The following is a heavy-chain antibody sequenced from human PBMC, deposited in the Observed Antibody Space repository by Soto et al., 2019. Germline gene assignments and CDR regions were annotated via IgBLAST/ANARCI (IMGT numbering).Heavy chain of an antibody. J-gene: IGHJ4*02. CDR3: ARARRGLWFGGLLYYFDY. V-gene: IGHV3-74*01. CDR1: GFTFSSYW. D-gene: IGHD3-10*01. CDR2: INSDGSST. Sequence: EVQLVESGGGLVQPGGSLRLSCAASGFTFSSYWMHWVRQAPGKGLVWVSRINSDGSSTSYADSVKGRFTISRDNAKNTLYLQMNSLRAEDTAVYYCARARRGLWFGGLLYYFDYWGQGTLVTVSS.